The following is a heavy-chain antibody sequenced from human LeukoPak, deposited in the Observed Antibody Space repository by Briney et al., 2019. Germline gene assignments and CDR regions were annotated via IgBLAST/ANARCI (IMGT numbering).Heavy chain of an antibody. Sequence: GRSLRLSCAASGFTFSSYAMHWVRQAPGKGLEWVAVISYDGSNKYYADSVKGRFTISRDNSKNTLYLQMNSLRAEDTAVYYCARGGTEIYYRYYGMDVWGQGTMVTVSS. J-gene: IGHJ6*02. D-gene: IGHD3-22*01. CDR3: ARGGTEIYYRYYGMDV. CDR1: GFTFSSYA. CDR2: ISYDGSNK. V-gene: IGHV3-30-3*01.